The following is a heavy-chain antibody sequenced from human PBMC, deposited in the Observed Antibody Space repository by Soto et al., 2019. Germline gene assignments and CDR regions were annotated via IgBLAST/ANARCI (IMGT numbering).Heavy chain of an antibody. CDR2: IIPIFGTA. V-gene: IGHV1-69*06. D-gene: IGHD3-22*01. Sequence: SVKVSCKASGGTFSSYAISWVRQAPGQGLGWMGGIIPIFGTANYAQKFQGRVTITADKSTSTAYMELSSLRSEDTAVYYCARNYYDSSRRLYYFDYWGQGTLVTVSS. CDR1: GGTFSSYA. CDR3: ARNYYDSSRRLYYFDY. J-gene: IGHJ4*02.